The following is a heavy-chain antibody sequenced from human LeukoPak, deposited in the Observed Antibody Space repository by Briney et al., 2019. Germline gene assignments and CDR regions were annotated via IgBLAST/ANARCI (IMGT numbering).Heavy chain of an antibody. V-gene: IGHV4-59*08. J-gene: IGHJ5*02. CDR3: ARKYPDHWFDP. D-gene: IGHD2/OR15-2a*01. Sequence: PSETLSLTCTVSGGSISSYYWSWIRQPPGKDLEWIGYIFYLGSTYYNPSLRSRVSISVNTFQNQFSLKLTAVTAADTAVYYCARKYPDHWFDPWGQGTLVTVSS. CDR2: IFYLGST. CDR1: GGSISSYY.